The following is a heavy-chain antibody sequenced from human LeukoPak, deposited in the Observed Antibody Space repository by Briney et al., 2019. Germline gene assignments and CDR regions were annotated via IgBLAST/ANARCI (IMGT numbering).Heavy chain of an antibody. CDR1: GDSLGRSNTY. D-gene: IGHD2-15*01. V-gene: IGHV4-39*01. J-gene: IGHJ6*03. CDR3: ARPRGGGGYHYMDV. Sequence: SETLSLTCTVSGDSLGRSNTYWGWIRQTPGQGLKWLGTILHSGYTYHRPSLKSRVTMSVHASKHQFSLSLSSVTAADTAVYFCARPRGGGGYHYMDVWGKGTTVTVS. CDR2: ILHSGYT.